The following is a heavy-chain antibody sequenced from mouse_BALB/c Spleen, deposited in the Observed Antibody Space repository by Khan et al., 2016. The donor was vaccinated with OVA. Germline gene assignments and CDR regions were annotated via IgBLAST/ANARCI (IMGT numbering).Heavy chain of an antibody. J-gene: IGHJ4*01. Sequence: QVQLKQSGPELKKPGETVKISCKASGYTFTNFGMNWVKQAPGKGLKWMGWINTYTGEPTYADDFKGRFAFSLETSASTAYLQINNPKNEDTATYCCARPPYYSYVMVYWGQGTSVTVSS. CDR3: ARPPYYSYVMVY. V-gene: IGHV9-3-1*01. D-gene: IGHD2-10*01. CDR2: INTYTGEP. CDR1: GYTFTNFG.